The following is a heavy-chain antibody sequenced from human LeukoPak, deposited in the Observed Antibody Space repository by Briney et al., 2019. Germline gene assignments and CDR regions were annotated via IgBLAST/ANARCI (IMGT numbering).Heavy chain of an antibody. CDR1: GGSISRDY. D-gene: IGHD3-10*01. CDR2: INYSGST. J-gene: IGHJ3*02. CDR3: ARQYGSGSYSTFDI. V-gene: IGHV4-59*08. Sequence: SETLSLTCTVSGGSISRDYWSWLRQPPGKGLEWIGYINYSGSTNYNPSLESRVTISVDTSKNQFSLKLSFVTAADTAVYYCARQYGSGSYSTFDIWGQGTKVTVSS.